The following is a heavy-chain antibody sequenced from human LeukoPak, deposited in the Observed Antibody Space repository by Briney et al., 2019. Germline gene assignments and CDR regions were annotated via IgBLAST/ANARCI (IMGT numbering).Heavy chain of an antibody. CDR2: ISGSGGST. CDR3: AKGRTARPIGY. V-gene: IGHV3-23*01. J-gene: IGHJ4*02. Sequence: GGSLRLSCAASGFTFSSYAMSWVRQAPGKGLERVSAISGSGGSTYYADSVKGRFTISRDNSKNTLYLQMNSLRAEDTAVYYCAKGRTARPIGYWGQGTLVTVSS. D-gene: IGHD6-6*01. CDR1: GFTFSSYA.